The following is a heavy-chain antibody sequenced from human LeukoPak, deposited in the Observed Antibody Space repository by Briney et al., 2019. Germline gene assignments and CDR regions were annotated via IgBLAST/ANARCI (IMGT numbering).Heavy chain of an antibody. CDR2: ISAYNGNT. J-gene: IGHJ4*02. Sequence: ASVKVSCKASGYTFTSYGISWVRQAPGQGLEWMGWISAYNGNTNYAQKLQGRVTMTTDTSTSTAYMELRSLRSVDTAVYYCARDRTKDYDFWSGTWGYFDYWGQGTLVTVSS. V-gene: IGHV1-18*01. CDR1: GYTFTSYG. CDR3: ARDRTKDYDFWSGTWGYFDY. D-gene: IGHD3-3*01.